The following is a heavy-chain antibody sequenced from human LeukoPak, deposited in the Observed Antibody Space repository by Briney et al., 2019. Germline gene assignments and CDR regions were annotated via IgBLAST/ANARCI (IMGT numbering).Heavy chain of an antibody. D-gene: IGHD6-13*01. Sequence: GGSLRLSCAASGFTFSDYWMHWARQAPGKGLEWVSRIIGDGTSRDYADSVKGRFTISRDNAKNTVYLQMNSLRADDTAVYYCARDLHIAAADYWGQGTLVTVSS. CDR3: ARDLHIAAADY. CDR1: GFTFSDYW. V-gene: IGHV3-74*01. CDR2: IIGDGTSR. J-gene: IGHJ4*02.